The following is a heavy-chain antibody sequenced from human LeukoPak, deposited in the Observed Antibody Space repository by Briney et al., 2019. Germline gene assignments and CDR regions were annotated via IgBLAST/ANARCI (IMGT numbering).Heavy chain of an antibody. V-gene: IGHV4-39*02. Sequence: SETLSLTCTVSGGSISSSSYYWGWIRQPPGKGLEWIGSIYYIGNTYYNPSLKSRVTISVDTSKNHFSLKLSAVTAADTAVYYCARDTAGFDYWGQGTLVTVSS. D-gene: IGHD5-18*01. CDR2: IYYIGNT. CDR3: ARDTAGFDY. CDR1: GGSISSSSYY. J-gene: IGHJ4*02.